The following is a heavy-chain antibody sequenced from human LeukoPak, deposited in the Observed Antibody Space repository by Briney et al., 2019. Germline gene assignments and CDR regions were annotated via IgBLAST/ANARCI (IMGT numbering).Heavy chain of an antibody. CDR3: ARYWGPYDNSGAYFDY. J-gene: IGHJ4*02. CDR1: GDSISSSSYY. V-gene: IGHV4-39*01. CDR2: IHYTGST. D-gene: IGHD3-22*01. Sequence: SETLSLTCTVSGDSISSSSYYWVWLRQPPGKGLEWIATIHYTGSTYYNPSLKSRVTISVDTSKNQFSLKLSSVTAADAAMYYCARYWGPYDNSGAYFDYWGQGTLVTVSS.